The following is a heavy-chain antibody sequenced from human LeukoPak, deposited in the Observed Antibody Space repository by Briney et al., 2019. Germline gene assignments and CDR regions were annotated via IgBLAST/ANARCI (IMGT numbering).Heavy chain of an antibody. CDR2: IWYDGSNK. Sequence: PGGSLRLSCAASTFTFKSYGMHWVRQAPGKGLEWVAVIWYDGSNKYYADSVKGRFTISRDNSKNTLYLQMNSLRAEDTAVYYCARGDGIDGGFYVDYWGQGTLVTVSS. V-gene: IGHV3-33*08. D-gene: IGHD2/OR15-2a*01. J-gene: IGHJ4*02. CDR3: ARGDGIDGGFYVDY. CDR1: TFTFKSYG.